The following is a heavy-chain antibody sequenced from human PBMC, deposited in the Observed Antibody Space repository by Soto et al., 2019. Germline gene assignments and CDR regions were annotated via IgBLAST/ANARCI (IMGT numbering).Heavy chain of an antibody. Sequence: RGDSLEISCKTSGYSFTSYWIGWVRQMPGKGMDWMGNIYPYDSDTKYSPSFQGQVTISAXXXIXXXYXQXXGLXASDTAIYFCARHLVGSTRGNLDYWGQGTLVTVSS. D-gene: IGHD2-2*01. CDR2: IYPYDSDT. CDR3: ARHLVGSTRGNLDY. V-gene: IGHV5-51*01. CDR1: GYSFTSYW. J-gene: IGHJ4*01.